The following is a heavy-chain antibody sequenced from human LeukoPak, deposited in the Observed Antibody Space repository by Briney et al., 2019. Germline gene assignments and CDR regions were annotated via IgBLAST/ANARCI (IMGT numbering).Heavy chain of an antibody. Sequence: ASVKVSCKASGYTFTGYYMHWVRQAPGQGLEWMGWINPNSGGTNYAQKFQGRVTITADESTSTAYMELSSLRSEDTAVYYCARDFNPYSSGRTDAFDIWGQGTMVTVSS. J-gene: IGHJ3*02. CDR2: INPNSGGT. CDR3: ARDFNPYSSGRTDAFDI. V-gene: IGHV1-2*02. D-gene: IGHD6-19*01. CDR1: GYTFTGYY.